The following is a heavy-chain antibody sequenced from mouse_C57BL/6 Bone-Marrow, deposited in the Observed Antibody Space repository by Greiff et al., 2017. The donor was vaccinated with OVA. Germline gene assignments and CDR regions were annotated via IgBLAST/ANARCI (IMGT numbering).Heavy chain of an antibody. J-gene: IGHJ3*01. Sequence: VKLMESGPGLVQPSQSLSITCTVSGFSLTSYGVHWVRQSPGKGLEWLGVIGSGGSTDYNAAFISRLSISKDNSKSQVFFKMNRLQADDTAIYYGARKEYDYEGEAWFAYWGQGTLVTVSA. V-gene: IGHV2-2*01. CDR3: ARKEYDYEGEAWFAY. D-gene: IGHD2-4*01. CDR1: GFSLTSYG. CDR2: IGSGGST.